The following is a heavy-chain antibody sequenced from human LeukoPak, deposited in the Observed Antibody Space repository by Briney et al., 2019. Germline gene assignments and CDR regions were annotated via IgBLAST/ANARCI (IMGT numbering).Heavy chain of an antibody. J-gene: IGHJ6*02. CDR2: IIPILGIA. D-gene: IGHD6-19*01. V-gene: IGHV1-69*04. CDR1: GATFSSYA. CDR3: ARRRGAVAGPGYYYYGMDV. Sequence: SVKVSCKASGATFSSYAISWVRQAPGQGLEWMGRIIPILGIANYAQKFQGRVTITADKSTSTAYMELSSLRSEDTAVYYCARRRGAVAGPGYYYYGMDVWGQGTTVTVSS.